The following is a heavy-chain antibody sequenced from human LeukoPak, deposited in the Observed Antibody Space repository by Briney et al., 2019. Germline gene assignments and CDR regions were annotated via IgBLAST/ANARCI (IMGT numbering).Heavy chain of an antibody. D-gene: IGHD2-15*01. Sequence: GGSLRLSCAASGFTFSNAWMSWVRQAPGKGREWVGRIKSKTNGGTTDYAAPVKGRFAISRDDSKNTLYLQMNSLKTEDTAVYYCTLTAGYCSGGSCYGYWGQGTLVTVSS. CDR3: TLTAGYCSGGSCYGY. J-gene: IGHJ4*02. V-gene: IGHV3-15*01. CDR2: IKSKTNGGTT. CDR1: GFTFSNAW.